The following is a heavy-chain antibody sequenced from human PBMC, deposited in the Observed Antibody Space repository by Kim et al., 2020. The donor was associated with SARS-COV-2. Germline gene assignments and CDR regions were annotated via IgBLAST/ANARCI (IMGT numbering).Heavy chain of an antibody. V-gene: IGHV3-48*03. CDR1: GFPFSRYG. D-gene: IGHD1-26*01. Sequence: GGSLRPSCAGSGFPFSRYGINWVRQAPGKGLEWTSYISGSGAIYYAESVKGRFTISRDNAKNSLYLQMNSLRAEDAAVYYCARDVAYSGGGYAFDIWGQGTKVTVSS. J-gene: IGHJ3*02. CDR3: ARDVAYSGGGYAFDI. CDR2: ISGSGAI.